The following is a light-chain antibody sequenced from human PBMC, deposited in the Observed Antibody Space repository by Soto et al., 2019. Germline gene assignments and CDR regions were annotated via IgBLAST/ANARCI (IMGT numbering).Light chain of an antibody. V-gene: IGKV3-20*01. CDR2: AAS. Sequence: EIVLTQSPGTLSLTPGERATLSCRASQSVSSAYLAWYQHQPGQPPTLLIYAASSRVTGIPDSFSGSGSGPDSTLTISTLEPDAFAVYYCHHYASSSPCTFGHRTKVEL. CDR3: HHYASSSPCT. CDR1: QSVSSAY. J-gene: IGKJ1*01.